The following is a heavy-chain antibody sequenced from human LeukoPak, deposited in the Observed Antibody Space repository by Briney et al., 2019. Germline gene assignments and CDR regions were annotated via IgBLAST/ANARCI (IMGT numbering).Heavy chain of an antibody. Sequence: GGSLRLSCAASGFTFSSYGMHWVRQAPGKGLGWVAVIWYDGSNKYYADSVKGRFTISKDNSKNTLYLQMNSLRAEDTAVYYRASGGSSWYYWGQGTLLTVSS. J-gene: IGHJ4*02. V-gene: IGHV3-33*01. CDR2: IWYDGSNK. CDR3: ASGGSSWYY. CDR1: GFTFSSYG. D-gene: IGHD6-13*01.